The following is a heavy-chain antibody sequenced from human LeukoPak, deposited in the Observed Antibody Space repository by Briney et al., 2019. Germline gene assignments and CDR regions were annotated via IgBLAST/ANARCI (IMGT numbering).Heavy chain of an antibody. D-gene: IGHD2-2*02. CDR1: GGSISSSSYY. CDR3: ARQYCSSTSCYTGDFDY. CDR2: IYYSGST. Sequence: PSETLSLTCTVSGGSISSSSYYWGWIRQPPGKGLEWIGSIYYSGSTYYNPSLKSRVTISVDTSKNQFSLKLSSVTAADTAVYYCARQYCSSTSCYTGDFDYWGQGTLVTVSS. V-gene: IGHV4-39*01. J-gene: IGHJ4*02.